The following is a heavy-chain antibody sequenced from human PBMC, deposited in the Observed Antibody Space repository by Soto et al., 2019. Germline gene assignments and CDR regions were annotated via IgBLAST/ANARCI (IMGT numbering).Heavy chain of an antibody. CDR2: FDPEDGET. D-gene: IGHD2-8*01. J-gene: IGHJ6*02. CDR3: ATNSIVLMVYAISNDYYYGMDV. V-gene: IGHV1-24*01. Sequence: ASVKVSCKVSGYTLTELSMHWVRQAPGKGLEWMGGFDPEDGETIYAQKFQGRVTMTEDTSTDTAYMELSSLRSEDTAVYYCATNSIVLMVYAISNDYYYGMDVWGQGTTVTVSS. CDR1: GYTLTELS.